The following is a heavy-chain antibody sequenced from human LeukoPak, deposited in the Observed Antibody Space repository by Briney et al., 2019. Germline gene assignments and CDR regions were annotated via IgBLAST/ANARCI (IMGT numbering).Heavy chain of an antibody. CDR1: GGSVSSGSYY. D-gene: IGHD3-9*01. J-gene: IGHJ6*02. Sequence: SETLSLTCTVSGGSVSSGSYYWSWIRQPPGKGLEWIGSIYYSGSTNYNPSLKRRVTISVDTSKNQFSLKLSSVTAADTAVFFKQRTAYDIAGYYYGMDVWGQGTTVTVSS. CDR3: QRTAYDIAGYYYGMDV. CDR2: IYYSGST. V-gene: IGHV4-61*01.